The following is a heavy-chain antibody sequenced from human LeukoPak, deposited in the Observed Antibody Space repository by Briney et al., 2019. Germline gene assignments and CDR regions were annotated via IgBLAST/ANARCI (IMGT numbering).Heavy chain of an antibody. CDR1: GGSISSYY. V-gene: IGHV4-39*02. CDR2: IYYSGST. D-gene: IGHD2-2*01. J-gene: IGHJ4*02. CDR3: AREVVVPAANFDH. Sequence: PETLSLTCTVSGGSISSYYWGWIRQPPGKGLEWIGSIYYSGSTYYNPSLKSRVTISVDTSKNQFSLKLSSVTAADTAVYYCAREVVVPAANFDHWGQGTLVTVSS.